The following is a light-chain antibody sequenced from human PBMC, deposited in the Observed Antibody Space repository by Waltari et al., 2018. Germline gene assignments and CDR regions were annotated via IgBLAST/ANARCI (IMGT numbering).Light chain of an antibody. J-gene: IGKJ2*01. V-gene: IGKV3-11*01. CDR2: DAS. CDR1: QSVSSY. Sequence: EIVLTQSPATLSLSPGERATLSCSASQSVSSYLACYQQKPGQAPRLLLYDASNRATGIPARFRGSGSGTDLTLTISILEPEDVAVYYCQQRSNWPPMYTFGQRTKLEIK. CDR3: QQRSNWPPMYT.